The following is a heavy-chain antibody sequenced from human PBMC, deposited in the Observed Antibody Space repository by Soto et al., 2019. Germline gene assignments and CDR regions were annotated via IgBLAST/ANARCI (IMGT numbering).Heavy chain of an antibody. CDR2: ISGSGGST. J-gene: IGHJ3*02. CDR3: AKDSPAIPRHDAFDI. CDR1: GFTFSSYG. Sequence: GSLRLSCAASGFTFSSYGMHWVRQAPGKGLEWVSAISGSGGSTYYADSVKGRFTISRDNSKNTLYLQMNSLRAEDTAVYYCAKDSPAIPRHDAFDIWGQGTMVTVSS. V-gene: IGHV3-23*01.